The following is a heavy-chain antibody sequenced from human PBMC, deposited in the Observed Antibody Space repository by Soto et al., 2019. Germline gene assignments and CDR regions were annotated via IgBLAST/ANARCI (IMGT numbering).Heavy chain of an antibody. V-gene: IGHV1-46*01. CDR1: GYPFTGHY. D-gene: IGHD3-22*01. CDR2: INPSGDFT. Sequence: QVQLVQSGAEVKKPGASVRVSCKASGYPFTGHYMHWVRQAPGQGLEWMGLINPSGDFTIYAPKFQGRVTMTRDTSTSTDYMELRSLRSDATAVYYCARDNSVYVLTWWFDPWGQGTLVTVSS. J-gene: IGHJ5*02. CDR3: ARDNSVYVLTWWFDP.